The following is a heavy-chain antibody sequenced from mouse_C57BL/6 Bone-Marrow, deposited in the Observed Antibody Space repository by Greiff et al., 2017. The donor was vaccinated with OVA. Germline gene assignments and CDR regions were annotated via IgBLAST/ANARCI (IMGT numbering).Heavy chain of an antibody. CDR1: GYTFTSYW. D-gene: IGHD2-1*01. Sequence: VQLQQPGAELVKPGASVKLSCKASGYTFTSYWMHWVKQRPGQGLEWIGMIHPNSGSTNNNEKFKSKATLTVDKSSSTAYMQLSSLTSEDSAVYYCARSSTGAMDYWGQGTSVTVSS. CDR2: IHPNSGST. V-gene: IGHV1-64*01. J-gene: IGHJ4*01. CDR3: ARSSTGAMDY.